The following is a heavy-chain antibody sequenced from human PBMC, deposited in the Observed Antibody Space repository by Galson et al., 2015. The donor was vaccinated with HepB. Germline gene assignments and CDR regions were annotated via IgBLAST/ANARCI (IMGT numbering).Heavy chain of an antibody. CDR2: IYHSGST. CDR1: GYSICSGYY. J-gene: IGHJ4*02. D-gene: IGHD3-22*01. CDR3: ARDNRYDSSGSPFDY. Sequence: SEPLYLTCAVSGYSICSGYYWGWIRQPPGKGLEWIGSIYHSGSTYYNPSLKSRVPISVDTSKNQFSLKLSPVTAADTAVYYCARDNRYDSSGSPFDYWGQGTLVTVSS. V-gene: IGHV4-38-2*02.